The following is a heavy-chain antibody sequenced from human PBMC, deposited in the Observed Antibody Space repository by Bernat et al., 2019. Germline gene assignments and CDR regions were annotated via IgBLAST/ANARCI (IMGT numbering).Heavy chain of an antibody. CDR1: GYTFTHG. CDR2: ISPYNRNT. V-gene: IGHV1-18*01. D-gene: IGHD2-21*01. J-gene: IGHJ4*02. CDR3: ARDLDPAQLYSIPHFDF. Sequence: QVQLVESGAEVKKPGASVKIPCKASGYTFTHGISWVRQAPGQGLEWMGWISPYNRNTNYAQKLQGRVTMTTDTSTGTAYMELRSLRSDDTAVYYCARDLDPAQLYSIPHFDFWGQGTLVTVSS.